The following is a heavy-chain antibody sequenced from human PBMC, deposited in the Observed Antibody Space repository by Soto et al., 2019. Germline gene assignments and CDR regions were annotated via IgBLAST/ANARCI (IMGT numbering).Heavy chain of an antibody. CDR3: AKERFQ. CDR1: GFTFSDYG. J-gene: IGHJ1*01. Sequence: QVQLVESGGGVVQPGASLRLSCAASGFTFSDYGMHWVRQAPGKGLQWVALIWYDGSEKRYAESVKGRFTVSRDNAQNPVYLQMNGLGVEDTAVYYCAKERFQ. V-gene: IGHV3-30*02. CDR2: IWYDGSEK.